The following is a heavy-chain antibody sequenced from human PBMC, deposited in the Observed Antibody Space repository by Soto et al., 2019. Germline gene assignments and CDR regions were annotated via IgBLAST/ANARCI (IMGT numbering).Heavy chain of an antibody. V-gene: IGHV3-30-3*01. CDR3: AREIPIRTGAGTPYYYYGMDV. CDR2: ISYDGSNK. Sequence: PGGSLRLSCASSGFTFRSYAMHLVRQAPGKGLEWVAVISYDGSNKYYADSVKGRFTISRDNSKNTLYLQMNSLRAEDTAVYYCAREIPIRTGAGTPYYYYGMDVWGQGTTVTVSS. CDR1: GFTFRSYA. J-gene: IGHJ6*02. D-gene: IGHD2-15*01.